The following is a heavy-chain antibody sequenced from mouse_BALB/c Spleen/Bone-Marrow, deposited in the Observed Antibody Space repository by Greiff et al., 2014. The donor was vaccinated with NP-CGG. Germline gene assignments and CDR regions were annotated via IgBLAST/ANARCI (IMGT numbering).Heavy chain of an antibody. V-gene: IGHV1-15*01. Sequence: QVQLKQSGAELVRPGASVTLSCKASGYTFTDYEMHWVKQTPVHGLEWIGTLDPETGGTAYNQKFKDMATLTADKSSTTAYMGLRSLTSEDSAVYYCANWGYYAMDYWGQGISVTVSS. CDR1: GYTFTDYE. J-gene: IGHJ4*01. CDR3: ANWGYYAMDY. D-gene: IGHD4-1*01. CDR2: LDPETGGT.